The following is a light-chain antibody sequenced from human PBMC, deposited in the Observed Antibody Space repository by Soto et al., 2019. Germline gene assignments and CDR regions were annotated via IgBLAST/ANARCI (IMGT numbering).Light chain of an antibody. Sequence: EMVLTQSPATVPLSPGERATLSCRASQSVGTTFACYQQNPGQAPTLLINNPSNKATAIPARFSGSGSGTDFTLTSSSLAPEDCAVYYCRQRHAWPLTFGGGTKVEI. V-gene: IGKV3-11*01. CDR1: QSVGTT. CDR3: RQRHAWPLT. CDR2: NPS. J-gene: IGKJ4*01.